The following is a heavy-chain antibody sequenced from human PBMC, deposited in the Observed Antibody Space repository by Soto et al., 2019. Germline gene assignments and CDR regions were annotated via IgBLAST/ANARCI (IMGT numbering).Heavy chain of an antibody. Sequence: EVQLLQSGGGLARPGGSLRLSCTASGFTLQNYAMAWVRQAPGKGLEWVSTLIGGHYGTAYSYSVKGRFTVSRDNSKNCLYVHMNSLGVEDTAMYFCAKGKSTGDIDWFDPWGQGSLVTVSS. J-gene: IGHJ5*02. D-gene: IGHD3-10*01. CDR2: LIGGHYGT. CDR3: AKGKSTGDIDWFDP. V-gene: IGHV3-23*01. CDR1: GFTLQNYA.